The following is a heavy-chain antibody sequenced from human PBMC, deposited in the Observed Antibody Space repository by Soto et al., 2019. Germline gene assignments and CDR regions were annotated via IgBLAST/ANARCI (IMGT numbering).Heavy chain of an antibody. D-gene: IGHD1-26*01. CDR1: GYTFINYG. V-gene: IGHV1-18*01. J-gene: IGHJ3*01. Sequence: QVQLVQSGAEVKKPRASVRVSCKTSGYTFINYGITWVRQAPGQGLEWMVWLSAYNGDTSSSEKHQYRFTMTTDTSTNTVYMDLRSLTSDVKAVYYCARWSAIVGGAEALDVWGQGTMVIVSS. CDR2: LSAYNGDT. CDR3: ARWSAIVGGAEALDV.